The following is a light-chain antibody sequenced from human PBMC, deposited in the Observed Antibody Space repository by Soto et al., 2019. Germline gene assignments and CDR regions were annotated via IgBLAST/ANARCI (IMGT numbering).Light chain of an antibody. V-gene: IGLV2-8*01. Sequence: SALTQPPSASGSPGQSVTISCTGTSSDVGGYNYVSWYQQYPGKAPKLVIFEVNKRPSGVPDRFSGSKSGNTASLTVSGLQTEDEADYYCKSYAGSNSFVFGTGTKLTVL. CDR2: EVN. CDR3: KSYAGSNSFV. CDR1: SSDVGGYNY. J-gene: IGLJ1*01.